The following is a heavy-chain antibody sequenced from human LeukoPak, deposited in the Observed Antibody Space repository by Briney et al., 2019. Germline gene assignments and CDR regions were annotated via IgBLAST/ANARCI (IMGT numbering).Heavy chain of an antibody. J-gene: IGHJ4*02. Sequence: SETLSLTCTVSGGSISTYYWSWIRQPAGKGLEWIGRSYISGKTNYNPSLQSRVTMSVDTSRNQLSLKLRSVTAADTAVYYCAREASDTAMATYYFDYWGQGTLVTVSS. CDR2: SYISGKT. D-gene: IGHD5-18*01. V-gene: IGHV4-4*07. CDR3: AREASDTAMATYYFDY. CDR1: GGSISTYY.